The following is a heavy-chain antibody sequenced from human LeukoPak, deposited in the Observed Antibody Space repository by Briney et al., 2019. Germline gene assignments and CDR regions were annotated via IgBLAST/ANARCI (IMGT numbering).Heavy chain of an antibody. J-gene: IGHJ3*02. D-gene: IGHD5-24*01. CDR3: ARDRGGHRWLQPYDAFDI. CDR2: VSSSGSTI. Sequence: GPLRLSCAASGFTFSDYYMSWIRQVPGKGLEWVSYVSSSGSTIYYADSVKGRFTISRDNAKNSLYLQMNSLRAEDTAVYYCARDRGGHRWLQPYDAFDIWGQGTMVTVSS. CDR1: GFTFSDYY. V-gene: IGHV3-11*01.